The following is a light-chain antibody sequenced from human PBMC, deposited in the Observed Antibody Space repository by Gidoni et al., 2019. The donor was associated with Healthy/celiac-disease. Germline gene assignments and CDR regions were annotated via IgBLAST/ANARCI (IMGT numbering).Light chain of an antibody. CDR3: QQYNSYSRT. J-gene: IGKJ1*01. CDR2: KAS. V-gene: IGKV1-5*03. CDR1: QNITNW. Sequence: DIQMTQSPSTLSASVGDRVTITCRARQNITNWLAWYRQKPGKAPKLLNYKASSLESGVPSRFSGSGSGTEVTLTSSSLQPDDFATYYGQQYNSYSRTFGQGTKVEIK.